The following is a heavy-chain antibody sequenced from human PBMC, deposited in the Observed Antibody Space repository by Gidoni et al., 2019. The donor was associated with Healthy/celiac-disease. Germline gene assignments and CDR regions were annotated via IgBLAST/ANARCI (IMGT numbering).Heavy chain of an antibody. CDR3: ARGPPSLYSSSWYGVDY. J-gene: IGHJ4*02. Sequence: QVQLVQSGAEVKKPGSSVKVSCKASGGTFSSYAISWVRQAPGQGLEWMGGIIPIFGTANYAQKFQGRVTITADESTSTAYMELSSLRSEDTAVYYCARGPPSLYSSSWYGVDYWGQGTLVTVSS. V-gene: IGHV1-69*01. CDR2: IIPIFGTA. CDR1: GGTFSSYA. D-gene: IGHD6-13*01.